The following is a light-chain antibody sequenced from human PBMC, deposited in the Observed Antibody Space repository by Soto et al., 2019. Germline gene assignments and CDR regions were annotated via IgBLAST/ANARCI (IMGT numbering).Light chain of an antibody. CDR3: QSYDSSVSGYV. CDR2: GNS. Sequence: QSVLTQPPSVSGAPGQRVTISCTGSSSNIGAGYDVHWYQQLPGTAPKLLIYGNSNRPSGVPDRFSGSKSGTSASLAITGLQSEDEADYYCQSYDSSVSGYVFGTGIKLTGL. CDR1: SSNIGAGYD. V-gene: IGLV1-40*01. J-gene: IGLJ1*01.